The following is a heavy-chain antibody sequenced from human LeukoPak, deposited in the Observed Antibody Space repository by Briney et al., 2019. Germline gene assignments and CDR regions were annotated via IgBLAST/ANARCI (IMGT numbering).Heavy chain of an antibody. Sequence: ASMKVSCKASGYTFMNYDINWVRQAPGQGLEWMGWMNPKSGNTGYAQNFQGRVTMTRNASMSTAYMELRSLSSEDTAVYYCARGLRVVIGGSPPWYYFDYWGQGSLVTVSS. CDR2: MNPKSGNT. V-gene: IGHV1-8*01. CDR3: ARGLRVVIGGSPPWYYFDY. D-gene: IGHD2-15*01. CDR1: GYTFMNYD. J-gene: IGHJ4*02.